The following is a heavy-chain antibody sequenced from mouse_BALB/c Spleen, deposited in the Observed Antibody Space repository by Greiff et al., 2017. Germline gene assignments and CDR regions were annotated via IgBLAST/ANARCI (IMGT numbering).Heavy chain of an antibody. D-gene: IGHD2-3*01. V-gene: IGHV5-17*02. Sequence: EVQVVESGGGLVQPGGSRQLSCAASGFTFSSFGMPWVRQAPEKGLEWVAYISSGSSTIYYADTVKGRFTISRDNPKNTLFLQMTSLRSEDTAMYYCAREDGYYYAMDYGGQGTSVTVSA. J-gene: IGHJ4*01. CDR3: AREDGYYYAMDY. CDR2: ISSGSSTI. CDR1: GFTFSSFG.